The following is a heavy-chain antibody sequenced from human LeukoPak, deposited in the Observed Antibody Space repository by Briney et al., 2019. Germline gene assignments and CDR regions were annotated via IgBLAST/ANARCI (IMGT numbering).Heavy chain of an antibody. J-gene: IGHJ5*02. D-gene: IGHD3-10*01. CDR3: ARGRLGTWFGELKA. CDR1: GYIFTGYY. V-gene: IGHV1-2*02. Sequence: ASVKVSCKASGYIFTGYYMHWVRQAPGQGLEWMGWINANSGGTKYAQKFQGRVTMTRDASISTAYMELSSLRSDDTAVYYCARGRLGTWFGELKAWGQGTLVTVSS. CDR2: INANSGGT.